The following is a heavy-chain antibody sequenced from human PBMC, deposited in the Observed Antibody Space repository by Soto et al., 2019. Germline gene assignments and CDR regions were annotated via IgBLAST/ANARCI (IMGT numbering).Heavy chain of an antibody. CDR1: GYTFTSYA. CDR2: INAGNGNT. Sequence: GASVKVSCKASGYTFTSYAMHWVRQAPGQRLEWMGWINAGNGNTKYSQKFQGRVTITRDTSASTAYMELSSLRSEDTAVYYCASGGGTSYILSRGAFDTWGQGTMVTVSS. J-gene: IGHJ3*02. V-gene: IGHV1-3*01. CDR3: ASGGGTSYILSRGAFDT. D-gene: IGHD3-16*01.